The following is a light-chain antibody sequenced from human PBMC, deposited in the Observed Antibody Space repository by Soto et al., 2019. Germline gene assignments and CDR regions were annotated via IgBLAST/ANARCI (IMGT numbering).Light chain of an antibody. Sequence: EIVLTQSPGTLSLSPGERATLSCRASQSVSIYSLVWYQQKPGQAPRLLIYRASSRATGIPDRFSGSGSGTDFALTISRLEPEDFAVYYCQVYGTSQGFTFGPGTKVDIK. CDR1: QSVSIYS. CDR2: RAS. V-gene: IGKV3-20*01. CDR3: QVYGTSQGFT. J-gene: IGKJ3*01.